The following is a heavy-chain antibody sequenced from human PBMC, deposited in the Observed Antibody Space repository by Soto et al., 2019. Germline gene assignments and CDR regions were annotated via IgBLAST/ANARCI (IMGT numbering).Heavy chain of an antibody. CDR2: INHSGST. CDR3: ARGLAYYDFWSGYSPYYGMDV. D-gene: IGHD3-3*01. Sequence: SETLSLTCAVYGGSFSGYYWSWIRQPPGKGLEWIGEINHSGSTNYNPSLKSRVTISVDTSKNQFSLKLSSVTAADTAVYYCARGLAYYDFWSGYSPYYGMDVWGQGTTIT. V-gene: IGHV4-34*01. J-gene: IGHJ6*02. CDR1: GGSFSGYY.